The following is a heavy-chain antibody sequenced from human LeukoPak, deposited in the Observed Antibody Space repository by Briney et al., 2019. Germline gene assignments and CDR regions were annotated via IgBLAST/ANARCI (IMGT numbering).Heavy chain of an antibody. J-gene: IGHJ5*02. D-gene: IGHD5-12*01. CDR1: GYTFTSYG. Sequence: ASVKVSCKASGYTFTSYGISWVRQAPGQGLEWMGWISAYNGNTNYAQKLQGRVTMTTDTSTSTAYMELRSLRSDDTAVYYCARDPWLFSGYACRNWFDPWGQGTLVTVSS. V-gene: IGHV1-18*01. CDR2: ISAYNGNT. CDR3: ARDPWLFSGYACRNWFDP.